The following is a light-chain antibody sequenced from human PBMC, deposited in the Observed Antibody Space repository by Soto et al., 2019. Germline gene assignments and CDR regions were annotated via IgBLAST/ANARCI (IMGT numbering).Light chain of an antibody. V-gene: IGKV4-1*01. CDR1: QSVLYSANNKNY. Sequence: DIVMTQSPDSLAVSLGERATINCKSSQSVLYSANNKNYLAWYQHKPGQPPKLLIYWASTRESGVPDRFSGSGSGTDFTLTISSLQAEDVAVYYCQQYYNTPQTFGQGTKLEI. CDR3: QQYYNTPQT. J-gene: IGKJ2*01. CDR2: WAS.